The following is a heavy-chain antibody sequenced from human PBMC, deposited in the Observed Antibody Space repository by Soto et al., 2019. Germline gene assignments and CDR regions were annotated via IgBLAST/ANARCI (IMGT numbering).Heavy chain of an antibody. D-gene: IGHD3-3*01. Sequence: SETLSLTCTVSGGSISSYYWSWIRQPPGKGLEWIGYIYYSGSTNYNPSLKSRVTISVDTSKNQFSLKLSSVTAADTAVYYCAREGGDVWRGYSSSDHWGQGTLVTVSS. V-gene: IGHV4-59*01. CDR2: IYYSGST. CDR3: AREGGDVWRGYSSSDH. CDR1: GGSISSYY. J-gene: IGHJ4*02.